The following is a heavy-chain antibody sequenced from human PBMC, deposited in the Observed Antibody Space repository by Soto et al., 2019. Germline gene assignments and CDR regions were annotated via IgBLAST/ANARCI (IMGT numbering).Heavy chain of an antibody. J-gene: IGHJ1*01. CDR3: ATETPFDWPNADYFQH. CDR2: IYSGGPT. V-gene: IGHV3-66*01. D-gene: IGHD3-9*01. Sequence: PGGSLRVSWAASGFTVSSNYMSWVRQAPGKGLEWVSIIYSGGPTYYVDSVKGRFTISRDNSKNTVYLQMNSLRAEDTAVYYCATETPFDWPNADYFQHWGQGTLVTVSS. CDR1: GFTVSSNY.